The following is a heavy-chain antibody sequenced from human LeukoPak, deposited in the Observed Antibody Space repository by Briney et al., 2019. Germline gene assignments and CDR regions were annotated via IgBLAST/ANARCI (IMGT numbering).Heavy chain of an antibody. J-gene: IGHJ4*02. CDR3: ASTLQWLAFDY. CDR2: IHYSGST. CDR1: GGSISSYY. D-gene: IGHD6-19*01. V-gene: IGHV4-59*01. Sequence: SETLSLTCTVSGGSISSYYWSWIRQPPGKGLEWIGYIHYSGSTNYNPSLRSRVTVSVDTSKNHTSLKLSSVTAADTAVYYCASTLQWLAFDYWGQGTLVTVSS.